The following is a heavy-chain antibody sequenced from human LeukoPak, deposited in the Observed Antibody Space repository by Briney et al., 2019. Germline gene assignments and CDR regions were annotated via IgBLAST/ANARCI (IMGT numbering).Heavy chain of an antibody. CDR3: AKLAKYFYGAETFYFFEH. J-gene: IGHJ4*02. Sequence: GGSLRLSCAASVFTFRRYSINCVRQSPGKGLEGVSSISSSSSYIYYADSVKGRFTISRDNAKNSLYLQMNSPRVEDTAVYYCAKLAKYFYGAETFYFFEHWGQGTPVTASS. CDR2: ISSSSSYI. CDR1: VFTFRRYS. V-gene: IGHV3-21*01. D-gene: IGHD3-10*01.